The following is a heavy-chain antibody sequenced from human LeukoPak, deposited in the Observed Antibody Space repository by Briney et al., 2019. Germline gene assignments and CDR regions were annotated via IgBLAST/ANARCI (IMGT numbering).Heavy chain of an antibody. J-gene: IGHJ4*02. V-gene: IGHV4-59*01. CDR3: ARKGGHFDY. CDR1: GDSINYYY. CDR2: VYYNGSA. D-gene: IGHD2-15*01. Sequence: SESLSLTCTVSGDSINYYYWSWIRQSPGKGLEWIGYVYYNGSAKYNPSLKSRVTISVDMSKNQFSLKVSSVTAADTAIYYCARKGGHFDYWGQGTLVTVSS.